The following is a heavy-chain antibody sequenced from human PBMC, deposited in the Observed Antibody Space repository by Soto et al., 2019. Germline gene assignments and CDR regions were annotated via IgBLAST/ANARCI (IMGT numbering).Heavy chain of an antibody. CDR2: IIPIFGTA. CDR3: ARGPEWLFSYYYGMDV. D-gene: IGHD3-3*01. V-gene: IGHV1-69*13. CDR1: GGTFRSYA. Sequence: SVKFSCKASGGTFRSYAISWVRQAPGQGLEWMGGIIPIFGTANYAQKFQGRVTITADESRSTAYMELSSLRSEDTAVYYCARGPEWLFSYYYGMDVWGQGTTVHVSS. J-gene: IGHJ6*02.